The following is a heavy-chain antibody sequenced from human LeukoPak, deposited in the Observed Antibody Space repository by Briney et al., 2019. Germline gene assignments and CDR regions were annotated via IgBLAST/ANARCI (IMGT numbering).Heavy chain of an antibody. CDR3: ARGWGYFDS. CDR2: IYYSGST. CDR1: GGPISSSSYY. Sequence: SETLSLTCTVSGGPISSSSYYWGWIRQPPGKRLEWIGYIYYSGSTNYSPSLKSRVTISVDTSKNQFSLKLSSVTAVDTAVYYCARGWGYFDSWGQGTLVTVSS. D-gene: IGHD7-27*01. V-gene: IGHV4-61*05. J-gene: IGHJ4*02.